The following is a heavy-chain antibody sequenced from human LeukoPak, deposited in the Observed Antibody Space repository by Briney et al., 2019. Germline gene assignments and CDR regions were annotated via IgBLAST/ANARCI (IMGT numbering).Heavy chain of an antibody. D-gene: IGHD6-13*01. CDR2: INHSGST. J-gene: IGHJ6*02. CDR1: GGSFSGYY. V-gene: IGHV4-34*01. CDR3: ARNRPYSGSWYYYYYGMDV. Sequence: PSETLSLTCAVYGGSFSGYYWSWIRQPPGKGLEWIGEINHSGSTNYNPSLKSRVTISVDTSKNQFSLKLSSVTAADTAVYYCARNRPYSGSWYYYYYGMDVWGQGTTVTVSS.